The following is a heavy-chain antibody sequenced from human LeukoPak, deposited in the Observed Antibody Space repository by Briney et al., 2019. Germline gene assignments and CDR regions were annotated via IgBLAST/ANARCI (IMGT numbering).Heavy chain of an antibody. CDR2: IYYSGST. J-gene: IGHJ4*02. CDR1: GGSISSYY. CDR3: ARVRDYDILTPQNYYFDY. V-gene: IGHV4-59*12. Sequence: SETLSLTCTVSGGSISSYYWSWIRQPPGKGLEWIGYIYYSGSTNYNPSLKSRVTISVDTSKNQFSLKPSSVTAADTAVYYCARVRDYDILTPQNYYFDYWGQGTLVTVSS. D-gene: IGHD3-9*01.